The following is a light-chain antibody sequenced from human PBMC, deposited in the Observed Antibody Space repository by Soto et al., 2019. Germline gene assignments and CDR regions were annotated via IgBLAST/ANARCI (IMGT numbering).Light chain of an antibody. V-gene: IGKV1-5*03. J-gene: IGKJ1*01. CDR2: KAS. CDR3: QQSYSTPRT. Sequence: DIQMTQSPSTLSASVGDRVTITCRASQSISSWLAWYQQKPGKAPKLLIYKASSLESGVPSRFSGSGSGTEFTLTISSLQPDDFATYFCQQSYSTPRTFGHGTKVEIK. CDR1: QSISSW.